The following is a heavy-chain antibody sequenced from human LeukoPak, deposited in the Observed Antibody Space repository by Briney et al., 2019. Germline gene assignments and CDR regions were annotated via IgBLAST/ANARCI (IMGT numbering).Heavy chain of an antibody. Sequence: PGGSLRLSCAVSGITLSNYGMTWVRQAPGKGLEWVAGISGSGGRTTYADSVKGRFTISRDNPKNTLYLQMNSLRAEDTAVYFCAERGVVIRVILVGFHKEAYYFDSWGQGALVTVSS. V-gene: IGHV3-23*01. CDR1: GITLSNYG. CDR3: AERGVVIRVILVGFHKEAYYFDS. J-gene: IGHJ4*02. D-gene: IGHD3-22*01. CDR2: ISGSGGRT.